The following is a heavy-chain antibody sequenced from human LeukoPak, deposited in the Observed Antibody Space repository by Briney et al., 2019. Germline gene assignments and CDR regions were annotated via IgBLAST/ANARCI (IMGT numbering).Heavy chain of an antibody. CDR2: ISPNSGGT. Sequence: ASVKVSCKASGYTFTGYYMHWVRQAPGQGLEWMGWISPNSGGTNYAQKFQGRVTMTRDTSISTAYMELSRLRSDDTAVYYCARIVVADSNWFDPWGQGTLVTVSS. CDR1: GYTFTGYY. J-gene: IGHJ5*02. V-gene: IGHV1-2*02. CDR3: ARIVVADSNWFDP. D-gene: IGHD3-22*01.